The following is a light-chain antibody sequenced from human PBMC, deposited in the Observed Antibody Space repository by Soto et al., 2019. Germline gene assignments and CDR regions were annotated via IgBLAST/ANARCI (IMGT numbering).Light chain of an antibody. CDR3: LQHYNYPLYT. V-gene: IGKV1-6*01. Sequence: AIQMTQSPSSLSASVGDRVTITCRASQGIRNDLGWYQQKPGKAPKLLIYAASSLQSGVPSRFSGSGSGTDFTLTISSLQPEDFATYYCLQHYNYPLYTFGHGTNLEIK. CDR2: AAS. CDR1: QGIRND. J-gene: IGKJ2*01.